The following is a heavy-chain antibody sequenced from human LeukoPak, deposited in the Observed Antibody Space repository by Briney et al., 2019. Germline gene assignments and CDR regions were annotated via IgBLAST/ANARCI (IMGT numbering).Heavy chain of an antibody. J-gene: IGHJ5*02. CDR2: MYYSGST. CDR3: ARANRDFWSGYYNWFDP. D-gene: IGHD3-3*01. Sequence: PSETLSLTCSVSGASISSSGNYWSWIRQHPGKSLEWIGNMYYSGSTYYNPSLKSRLTISVDTSKNQFSLKLTSVTVADTAVYYCARANRDFWSGYYNWFDPWGQGTLVTVSS. V-gene: IGHV4-31*03. CDR1: GASISSSGNY.